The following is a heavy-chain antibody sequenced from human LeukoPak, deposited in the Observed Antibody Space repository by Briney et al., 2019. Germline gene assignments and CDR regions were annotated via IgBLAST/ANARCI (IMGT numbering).Heavy chain of an antibody. Sequence: PGGSLRLSCTASGFTFSAYAMHWVRQAPGKGLEWLADILYDESNKYYADSVKGRFTISRDASKNTLYLQMDSLRVEDTAVYYCARDNRPSNSGSSFDNWGQGTLVTVSS. CDR2: ILYDESNK. CDR3: ARDNRPSNSGSSFDN. D-gene: IGHD1-14*01. J-gene: IGHJ4*02. V-gene: IGHV3-30-3*01. CDR1: GFTFSAYA.